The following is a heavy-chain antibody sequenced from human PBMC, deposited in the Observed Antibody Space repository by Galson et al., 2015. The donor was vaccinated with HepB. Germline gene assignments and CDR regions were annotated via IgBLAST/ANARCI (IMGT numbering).Heavy chain of an antibody. CDR3: ARDPVAGYYFDY. CDR2: TYYRSKWYN. V-gene: IGHV6-1*01. Sequence: CAISGDSVSTNSAAWNWIRQSPSRGLEWLGRTYYRSKWYNDYAVSVKSRITVNPDTSKSQFSLQLNSVTPEDTAVYYCARDPVAGYYFDYWGQGTLVTVSS. J-gene: IGHJ4*02. CDR1: GDSVSTNSAA. D-gene: IGHD6-19*01.